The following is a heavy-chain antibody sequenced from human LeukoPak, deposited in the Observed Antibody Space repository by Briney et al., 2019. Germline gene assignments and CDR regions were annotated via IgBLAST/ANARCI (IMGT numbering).Heavy chain of an antibody. CDR3: ARDLVVVVAATHDY. Sequence: GGSLRLSCAASGFTFSSYSMNWVRQAPGKGLEWVSSISSSSSYIYYADSVKGRFTISRDNAKNSLYLQMNSLRAEDTAVYYCARDLVVVVAATHDYWGRGTLVTVSS. V-gene: IGHV3-21*01. D-gene: IGHD2-15*01. CDR2: ISSSSSYI. J-gene: IGHJ4*02. CDR1: GFTFSSYS.